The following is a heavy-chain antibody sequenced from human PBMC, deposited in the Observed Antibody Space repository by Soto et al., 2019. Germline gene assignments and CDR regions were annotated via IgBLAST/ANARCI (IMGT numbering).Heavy chain of an antibody. CDR1: GYSFTSYW. V-gene: IGHV5-51*01. J-gene: IGHJ6*02. D-gene: IGHD3-10*01. CDR2: IYPGDSDT. CDR3: ARHNKGVIGYYYYGMDV. Sequence: GESLKISCKGSGYSFTSYWIGWVRQMPGKGLEWMGIIYPGDSDTRYSPSFQGQVTISADKSISTAYLQWSGLKASDTAMYYCARHNKGVIGYYYYGMDVWGQGTTVTVSS.